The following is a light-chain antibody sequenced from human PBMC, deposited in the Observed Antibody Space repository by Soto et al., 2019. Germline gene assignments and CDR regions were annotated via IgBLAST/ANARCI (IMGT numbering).Light chain of an antibody. CDR3: QQYNSRWT. CDR1: QNVNDD. J-gene: IGKJ1*01. Sequence: QTAFTLSAKVADRVTINFRASQNVNDDLAWYQQKPGKSPKVLIYDASTLESGVPSRFSGSGSGTEFTLTISSLQDDDFATYCSQQYNSRWTFGQGSMVDVK. CDR2: DAS. V-gene: IGKV1-5*01.